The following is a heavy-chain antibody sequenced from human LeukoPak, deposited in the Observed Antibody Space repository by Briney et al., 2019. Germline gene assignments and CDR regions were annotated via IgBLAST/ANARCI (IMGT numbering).Heavy chain of an antibody. V-gene: IGHV1-3*03. Sequence: GASVKVSCKASGYTFTNYGISWVRQAPGQRPEWMGWVNADNSNTKYSQEFQGRVTITRDTSASTAYMDLNSLRSEDMAVYYCAVGDYYYDTRFDYWGQGTLVTVSS. J-gene: IGHJ4*02. D-gene: IGHD3-22*01. CDR2: VNADNSNT. CDR3: AVGDYYYDTRFDY. CDR1: GYTFTNYG.